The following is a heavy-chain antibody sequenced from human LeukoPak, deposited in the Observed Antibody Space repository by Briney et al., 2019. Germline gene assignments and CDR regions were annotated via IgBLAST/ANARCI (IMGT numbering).Heavy chain of an antibody. CDR3: ARGRGPYSSGWYGDY. D-gene: IGHD6-19*01. V-gene: IGHV4-39*07. CDR2: INYSGST. CDR1: GGSISSSYYY. Sequence: SETLSLTCTVSGGSISSSYYYWSWIRQPPGKGLEWIGEINYSGSTNYNPSLKSRVTISVDTSKNQFSLKLSSVTAADTAVYYCARGRGPYSSGWYGDYWGQGTLVTVSS. J-gene: IGHJ4*02.